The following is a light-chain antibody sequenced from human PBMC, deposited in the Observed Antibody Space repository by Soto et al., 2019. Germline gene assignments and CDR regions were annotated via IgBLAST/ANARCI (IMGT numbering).Light chain of an antibody. CDR2: GVS. V-gene: IGLV2-14*01. CDR1: SSDVGGYNY. Sequence: QSVLTQPASVSGSPGQSVTISCTGTSSDVGGYNYVSWYQHHPGKAPKLMLYGVSDRPSGISNRFSGSKSGNTASLTISGLQAEDEADYYCGSYTSSSTLIFGGGTKLTV. J-gene: IGLJ2*01. CDR3: GSYTSSSTLI.